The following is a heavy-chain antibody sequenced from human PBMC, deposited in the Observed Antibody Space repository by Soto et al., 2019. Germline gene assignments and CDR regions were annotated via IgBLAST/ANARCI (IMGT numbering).Heavy chain of an antibody. V-gene: IGHV5-51*01. CDR2: IYPGDSDT. D-gene: IGHD3-22*01. CDR3: ARQIGYDSSGYQAAYGLDV. Sequence: GESLKISCKGSGYSFTSYWIGWVRQMPGKGLEWMGIIYPGDSDTRYSPSFQGQVTISADKSISTAYLQWSSLKASDTAMYYCARQIGYDSSGYQAAYGLDVWGQGTTVTVSS. J-gene: IGHJ6*02. CDR1: GYSFTSYW.